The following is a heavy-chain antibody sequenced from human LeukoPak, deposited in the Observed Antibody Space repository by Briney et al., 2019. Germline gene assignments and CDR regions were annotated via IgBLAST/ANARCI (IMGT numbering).Heavy chain of an antibody. CDR1: GGSISSSSYY. Sequence: TSETLSLTCAVSGGSISSSSYYWGWIRQPPEKGLEWIGSIYYSGSTYYNPSLKSRVTISVDTSKNQFSLKLSSVTAADTAVYYCASGYYRFDYWGQGTLVTVSS. V-gene: IGHV4-39*01. J-gene: IGHJ4*02. CDR2: IYYSGST. CDR3: ASGYYRFDY. D-gene: IGHD3-22*01.